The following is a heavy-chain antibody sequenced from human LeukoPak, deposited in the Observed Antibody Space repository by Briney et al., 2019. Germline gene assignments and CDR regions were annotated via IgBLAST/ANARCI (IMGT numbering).Heavy chain of an antibody. CDR2: IKQDGSEK. CDR1: GFTFSSYW. D-gene: IGHD3-3*01. Sequence: PGGSLKLSCAASGFTFSSYWMSWVRQAPGKGLEWVANIKQDGSEKYYVDSVKGRFTISRDNAKNSLYLQMNSLRAEDTAVYYCARDATYYDFWSGYDPANWFDPWGQGTLVTVSS. V-gene: IGHV3-7*01. J-gene: IGHJ5*02. CDR3: ARDATYYDFWSGYDPANWFDP.